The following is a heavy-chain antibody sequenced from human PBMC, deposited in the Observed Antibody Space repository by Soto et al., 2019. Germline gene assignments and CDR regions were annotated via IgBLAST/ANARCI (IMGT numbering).Heavy chain of an antibody. CDR3: ARDTVGWSFDF. Sequence: SETLSLTCTVSGASVSRDSWSWIRQPAGKALEWIGRISTGDTIYNPSLNSRVIMSLGTSKNQFSLHLRSVTAADTAVYYCARDTVGWSFDFWGQGTLVTVYS. CDR1: GASVSRDS. D-gene: IGHD6-19*01. V-gene: IGHV4-4*07. CDR2: ISTGDT. J-gene: IGHJ4*02.